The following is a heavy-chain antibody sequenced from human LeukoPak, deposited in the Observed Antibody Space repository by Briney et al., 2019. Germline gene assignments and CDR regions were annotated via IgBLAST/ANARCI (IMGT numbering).Heavy chain of an antibody. CDR3: ARDPRGITGTTEYDY. D-gene: IGHD1-7*01. V-gene: IGHV3-21*01. Sequence: GGSLRLSCAASGFTFSSYSMNWVRQAPGKGLELVSSISSSSSYIYYADSVKGRFTISRDNAKNSLYLQMNSLRAEDTAVYYCARDPRGITGTTEYDYWGQGTLVTVSS. CDR1: GFTFSSYS. J-gene: IGHJ4*02. CDR2: ISSSSSYI.